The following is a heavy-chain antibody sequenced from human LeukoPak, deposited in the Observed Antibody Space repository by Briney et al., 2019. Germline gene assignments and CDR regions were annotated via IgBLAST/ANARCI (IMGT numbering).Heavy chain of an antibody. D-gene: IGHD3-10*01. V-gene: IGHV4-59*01. CDR2: IYYSGST. CDR1: GGSISSYY. Sequence: PSETLSLTCTVSGGSISSYYWSWIRQPPGKGLEWIGYIYYSGSTNYNPSLKSRVTMSVDTSKNQFSLKLRFVTAADTAVYYCARVDGRYYYGSGSYSLALDAFDIWGQGTMVTVSS. CDR3: ARVDGRYYYGSGSYSLALDAFDI. J-gene: IGHJ3*02.